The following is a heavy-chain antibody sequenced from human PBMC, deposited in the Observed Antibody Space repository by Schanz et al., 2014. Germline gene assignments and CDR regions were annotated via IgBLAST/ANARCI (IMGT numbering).Heavy chain of an antibody. Sequence: EVQLLESGGGLVQPGGSLRLSCAASGFTFSSYAMSWVRQAPGKGLEWVSAISGSGGSTYYADSVKGRFTISRDNSKNTLYLQMNSLRAEDTAVYYCATASSPVREAGAGSSFRLWGQGTLVTVSP. D-gene: IGHD6-13*01. J-gene: IGHJ4*02. CDR2: ISGSGGST. CDR1: GFTFSSYA. V-gene: IGHV3-23*01. CDR3: ATASSPVREAGAGSSFRL.